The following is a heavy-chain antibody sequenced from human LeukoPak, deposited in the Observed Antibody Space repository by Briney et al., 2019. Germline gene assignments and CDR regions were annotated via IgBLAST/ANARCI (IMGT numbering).Heavy chain of an antibody. V-gene: IGHV1-46*01. CDR2: INPSGGST. J-gene: IGHJ4*02. CDR3: AREGSDYYDSSGYAPGPFDY. Sequence: ASVKVSCKASGGTFSSYAISWVRQAPGQGLEWMGIINPSGGSTSYAQKFQGRVTMTRDTSTSTVYMELSSLRSEDTAVYYCAREGSDYYDSSGYAPGPFDYWGQGTLVTVSS. D-gene: IGHD3-22*01. CDR1: GGTFSSYA.